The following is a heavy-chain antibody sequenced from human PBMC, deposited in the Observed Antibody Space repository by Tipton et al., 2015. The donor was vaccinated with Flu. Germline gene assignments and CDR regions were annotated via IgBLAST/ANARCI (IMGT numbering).Heavy chain of an antibody. J-gene: IGHJ4*02. Sequence: TLSLTCTVSGGSISSYYWSWIRQPPGKGLEWIGYIYYSGSTNYNPSLKSRVTISVDTSTNQFSLKLSSVTAADTAVYYCARAAWDGYDFADYWGQGTLVTVSS. D-gene: IGHD5-12*01. CDR2: IYYSGST. V-gene: IGHV4-59*01. CDR3: ARAAWDGYDFADY. CDR1: GGSISSYY.